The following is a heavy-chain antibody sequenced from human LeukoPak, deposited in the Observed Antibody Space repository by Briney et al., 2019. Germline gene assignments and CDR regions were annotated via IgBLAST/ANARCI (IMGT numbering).Heavy chain of an antibody. CDR3: ARVVVGATFDY. J-gene: IGHJ4*02. D-gene: IGHD1-26*01. Sequence: SETLSLTCTVSGGSISSGGYYWSWIRQHPGKGLEWIGYIYYSGSTYYNPSLKSRVTISVDTSKNQFSLKLSSVTAVDTAVYYCARVVVGATFDYWGQGTLVTVSS. V-gene: IGHV4-31*03. CDR2: IYYSGST. CDR1: GGSISSGGYY.